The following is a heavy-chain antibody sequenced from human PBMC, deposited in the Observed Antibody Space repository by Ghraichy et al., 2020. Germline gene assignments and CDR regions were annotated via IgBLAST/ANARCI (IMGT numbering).Heavy chain of an antibody. V-gene: IGHV3-30*03. CDR3: AREAYTVRHFDS. Sequence: LSLTCAATGFAFNSYGMHWVRQAPGRGLEWLAIISYDGSSQYYAHSVKGRFTVSRDSSTNTLYLQMNSLRSEDTAVYYCAREAYTVRHFDSWGQGTLVTVSS. CDR1: GFAFNSYG. CDR2: ISYDGSSQ. J-gene: IGHJ4*02. D-gene: IGHD1-26*01.